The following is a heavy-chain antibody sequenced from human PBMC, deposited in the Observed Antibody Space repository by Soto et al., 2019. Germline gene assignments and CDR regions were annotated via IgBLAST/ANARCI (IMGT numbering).Heavy chain of an antibody. J-gene: IGHJ6*02. CDR2: IYHSGST. D-gene: IGHD6-19*01. CDR3: ARDGVAVACRIYGMDV. CDR1: GGSISSSNW. Sequence: SETLSLTCAVSGGSISSSNWWSWVRQPPGKGLEWIGEIYHSGSTNYNPSLKSRVTISVDKSKNQFSLKLSSVTAADTAVYYCARDGVAVACRIYGMDVWGQGTTVTVSS. V-gene: IGHV4-4*02.